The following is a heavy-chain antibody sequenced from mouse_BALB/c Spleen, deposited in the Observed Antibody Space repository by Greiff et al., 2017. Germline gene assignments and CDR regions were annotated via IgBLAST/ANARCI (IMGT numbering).Heavy chain of an antibody. V-gene: IGHV2-6-7*01. CDR3: ARADYRYDLDY. J-gene: IGHJ2*01. CDR1: GFSLTGYG. Sequence: VQLQQSGPGLVAPSQSLSITCTVSGFSLTGYGVNWVRQPPGKGLEWLGMIWGDGSTDYNSALKSRLSISKDNSKSQVFLKMNSLQTDDTARYYCARADYRYDLDYWGQGTTLTVSS. CDR2: IWGDGST. D-gene: IGHD2-14*01.